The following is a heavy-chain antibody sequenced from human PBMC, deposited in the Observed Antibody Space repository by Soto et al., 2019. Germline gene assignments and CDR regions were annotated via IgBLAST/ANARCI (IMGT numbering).Heavy chain of an antibody. CDR2: ISYDGSNK. V-gene: IGHV3-30-3*01. CDR3: ARGEIQLWLTRAYYYGMDV. CDR1: GFTFSSYA. D-gene: IGHD5-18*01. Sequence: GGSLRLSCAASGFTFSSYAMHWVRQAPGKGLEWVAVISYDGSNKCYADSVKGRFTISRDNSKNTLYLQMNSLRAEDTAVYYCARGEIQLWLTRAYYYGMDVWGQGTTVTVSS. J-gene: IGHJ6*02.